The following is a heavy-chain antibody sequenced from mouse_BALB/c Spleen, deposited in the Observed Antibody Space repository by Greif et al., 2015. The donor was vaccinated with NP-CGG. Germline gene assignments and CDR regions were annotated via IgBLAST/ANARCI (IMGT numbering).Heavy chain of an antibody. CDR3: ARGDGNYVDAMDY. CDR2: ISYSGST. D-gene: IGHD2-1*01. CDR1: GYSITSDYA. J-gene: IGHJ4*01. Sequence: EVKLVESGPGLVKPSQSLSLTCTVTGYSITSDYAWNWIRQFPGNKLEWMGYISYSGSTSYNPSLKSRISITRDTSKNQFFLQLNSVTTEDTATYYCARGDGNYVDAMDYWGQGTSVTVSS. V-gene: IGHV3-2*02.